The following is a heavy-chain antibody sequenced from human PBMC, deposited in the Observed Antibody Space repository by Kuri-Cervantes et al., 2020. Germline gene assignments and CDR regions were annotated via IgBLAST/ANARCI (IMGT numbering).Heavy chain of an antibody. V-gene: IGHV3-30-3*01. CDR3: ASSRRXXWHNFDY. J-gene: IGHJ4*02. CDR1: GXXFSIYA. CDR2: ISXXGGNA. D-gene: IGHD2-21*01. Sequence: GESLKXXXAASGXXFSIYALHWVXQAXGKGXEWVAXISXXGGNAXYAXSVKGRFTISRDDSENTLYLRXXSLRAEDTXXXYCASSRRXXWHNFDYWGQGTLVTVSS.